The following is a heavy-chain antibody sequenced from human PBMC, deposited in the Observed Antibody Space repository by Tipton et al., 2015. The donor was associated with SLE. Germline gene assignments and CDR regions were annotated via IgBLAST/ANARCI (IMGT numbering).Heavy chain of an antibody. Sequence: TLSLTCTVSGGSISSYYWGWIRQPPGKGLEWIGSIYHSGSTYYNPSLKSRVTISVDTSKNQFSLKLSSVTAADTAVYYCARGDSSGWYNWYFDLWGRGTLVTVSS. J-gene: IGHJ2*01. D-gene: IGHD6-19*01. V-gene: IGHV4-39*07. CDR1: GGSISSYY. CDR3: ARGDSSGWYNWYFDL. CDR2: IYHSGST.